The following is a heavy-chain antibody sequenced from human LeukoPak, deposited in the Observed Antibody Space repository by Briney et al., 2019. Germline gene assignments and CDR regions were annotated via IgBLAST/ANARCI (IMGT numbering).Heavy chain of an antibody. D-gene: IGHD3-16*01. CDR3: ARDRGXXWFDP. V-gene: IGHV3-74*01. CDR2: INTDGTNT. Sequence: PGGSLRLSCAASGYTFTNYWMHWVRQAPGEGLLWVSRINTDGTNTIYADSVRGRFTVSRDNAKNTLYLQMDSLRAEDTAVYYCARDRGXXWFDPWGQXXXVXXSS. CDR1: GYTFTNYW. J-gene: IGHJ5*02.